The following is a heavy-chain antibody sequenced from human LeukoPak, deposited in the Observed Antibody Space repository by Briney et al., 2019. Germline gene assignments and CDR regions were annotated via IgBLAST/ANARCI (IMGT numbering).Heavy chain of an antibody. CDR2: ISGSGGST. Sequence: AGSLRLSCAASGFTFSSYAMSWVRQAPGKGLEWVSAISGSGGSTYYADSVKGRFTISRDNSKNSLYLQMNSLRAEDTAVYYCAKDRPTMIVGGVFDYWGQGTLVTVSS. CDR3: AKDRPTMIVGGVFDY. D-gene: IGHD3-22*01. V-gene: IGHV3-23*01. J-gene: IGHJ4*02. CDR1: GFTFSSYA.